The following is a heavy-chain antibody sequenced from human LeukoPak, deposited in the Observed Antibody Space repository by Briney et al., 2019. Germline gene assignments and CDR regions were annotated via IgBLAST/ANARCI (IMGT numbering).Heavy chain of an antibody. D-gene: IGHD1-26*01. CDR2: ISAYNGNT. V-gene: IGHV1-18*01. Sequence: ASVKVSCKASGYTFTSYGISWVRQAPGQGLEWMGWISAYNGNTNYAQKLQGRVTMTTDTSTSTAYMELRSLRSEDTAVYYCARDRKGATRILNWFDPWGQGTLVTVSS. J-gene: IGHJ5*02. CDR3: ARDRKGATRILNWFDP. CDR1: GYTFTSYG.